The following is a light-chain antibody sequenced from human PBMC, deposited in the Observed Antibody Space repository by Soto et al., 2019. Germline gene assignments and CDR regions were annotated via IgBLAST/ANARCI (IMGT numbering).Light chain of an antibody. CDR1: QSISSY. CDR3: QQSYSTLGYT. CDR2: DAS. Sequence: DIQMTQSPSSLSASVGDRVTITCRASQSISSYLNWYQQKPGKAPKLLIYDASSLQSGVPSRFSCSGSGTDFTLTISSLQPEDFATYYCQQSYSTLGYTFGQGTKLEIK. V-gene: IGKV1-39*01. J-gene: IGKJ2*01.